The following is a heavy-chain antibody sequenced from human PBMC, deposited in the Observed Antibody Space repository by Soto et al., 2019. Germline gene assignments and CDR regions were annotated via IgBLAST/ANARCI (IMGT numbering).Heavy chain of an antibody. CDR3: AKGPIFGVENIYDY. CDR2: MSGSGGTA. J-gene: IGHJ4*02. V-gene: IGHV3-23*01. D-gene: IGHD3-3*01. CDR1: GFTFSSYA. Sequence: EVQLLESGGGLVQPGGSLRLSCAAPGFTFSSYAMSWVRQAPGKGLEWVSGMSGSGGTAYYRDSGKGRFTISRDNSKQTLYLQMNSLRAEDTALYYCAKGPIFGVENIYDYWGQGTLVTVSS.